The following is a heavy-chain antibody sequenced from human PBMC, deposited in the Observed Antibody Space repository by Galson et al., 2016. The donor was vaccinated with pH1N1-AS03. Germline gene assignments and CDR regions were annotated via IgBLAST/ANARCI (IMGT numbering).Heavy chain of an antibody. CDR2: ISGYDDDT. CDR3: ARDRGFRPDTFDI. D-gene: IGHD2-15*01. Sequence: SVKVSCKASGYTFSTYGVSWVRQAPGQGLEWMGWISGYDDDTNYAQNVAGRVTMTTDKSTSTVYMELRNLRSDDTAVYYCARDRGFRPDTFDIWGQGTWVTVSS. J-gene: IGHJ3*02. V-gene: IGHV1-18*04. CDR1: GYTFSTYG.